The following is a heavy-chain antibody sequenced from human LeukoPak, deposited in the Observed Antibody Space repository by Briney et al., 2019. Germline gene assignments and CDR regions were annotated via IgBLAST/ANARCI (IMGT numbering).Heavy chain of an antibody. D-gene: IGHD4-17*01. J-gene: IGHJ3*02. CDR3: ARGPVTKFEI. Sequence: GALRLSCAASGFTVSSNYMSWVRQAPGKGLEWISVIYSGGTTYYADSVKGRFTISRGNSNNTLYLQMHSLRAEDTAVYYCARGPVTKFEIWGQGTILTVSS. CDR1: GFTVSSNY. V-gene: IGHV3-53*01. CDR2: IYSGGTT.